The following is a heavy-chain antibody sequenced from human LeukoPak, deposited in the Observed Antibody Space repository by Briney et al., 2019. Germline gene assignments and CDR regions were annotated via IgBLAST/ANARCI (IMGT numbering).Heavy chain of an antibody. CDR1: GFTFSSYG. CDR3: ARDRAAADLDY. CDR2: IWYDGSNK. D-gene: IGHD6-13*01. J-gene: IGHJ4*02. V-gene: IGHV3-33*08. Sequence: GGSLRLSCSASGFTFSSYGMHWVRQAPGKGLEWVAVIWYDGSNKFYADSVKGRFTISRDNSKNTLYLQMNSLRAEDTAVYYCARDRAAADLDYWGQGTLVTVSS.